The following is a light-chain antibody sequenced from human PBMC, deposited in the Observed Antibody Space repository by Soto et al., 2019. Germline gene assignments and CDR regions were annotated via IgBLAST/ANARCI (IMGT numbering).Light chain of an antibody. CDR3: QQYNSYSRT. CDR2: KAS. CDR1: QSISSW. V-gene: IGKV1-5*03. Sequence: DIQMTQSPSTLSASVGDRVTITCRASQSISSWLAWYQQKPGKAPKLLIYKASSLESGVPSRFSGSGSGTEFTLTISSLQPDEFASYYCQQYNSYSRTFGQGTKGEIK. J-gene: IGKJ1*01.